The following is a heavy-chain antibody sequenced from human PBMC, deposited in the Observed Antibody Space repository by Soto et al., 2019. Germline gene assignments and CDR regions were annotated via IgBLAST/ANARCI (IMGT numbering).Heavy chain of an antibody. CDR1: GDSIISSAFY. Sequence: SETLSLTCTASGDSIISSAFYWGWVRQPPGKGLEWIGSISYPGSSYYNPSLKSRVTMSVDTSKNQFSLRLRSVTAAETALYFRARQSLAVRKHNWFDPWGQRIMVAVSS. V-gene: IGHV4-39*01. CDR2: ISYPGSS. J-gene: IGHJ5*02. D-gene: IGHD6-19*01. CDR3: ARQSLAVRKHNWFDP.